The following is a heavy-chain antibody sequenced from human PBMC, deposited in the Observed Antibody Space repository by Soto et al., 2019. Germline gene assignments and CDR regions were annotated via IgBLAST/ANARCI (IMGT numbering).Heavy chain of an antibody. CDR1: GYTFTSYD. J-gene: IGHJ4*02. CDR2: MNPNSGNT. Sequence: ASVKVSCKASGYTFTSYDINWVRQATGQGLEWMGWMNPNSGNTGYAQKFQGRVTMTRNTSISTAYMELSSLRSEDTAVYYCAGSTRYYDFWSGSSRGFDYWGQGTLVTVSS. V-gene: IGHV1-8*01. CDR3: AGSTRYYDFWSGSSRGFDY. D-gene: IGHD3-3*01.